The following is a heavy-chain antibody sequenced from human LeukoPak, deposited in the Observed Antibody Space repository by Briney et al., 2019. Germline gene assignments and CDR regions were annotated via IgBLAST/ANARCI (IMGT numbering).Heavy chain of an antibody. J-gene: IGHJ4*02. D-gene: IGHD5-18*01. CDR2: IYHSGNT. Sequence: KPSETLSLTCTVSGGSISTYYWSWIRQPPGKGLEWIGYIYHSGNTNYNPSLKSRVTISVDTSKNQFSLKLTSVTAADTAVYYCARAPIPGYGHYYFDYWGQGTLVTVSS. CDR3: ARAPIPGYGHYYFDY. CDR1: GGSISTYY. V-gene: IGHV4-59*08.